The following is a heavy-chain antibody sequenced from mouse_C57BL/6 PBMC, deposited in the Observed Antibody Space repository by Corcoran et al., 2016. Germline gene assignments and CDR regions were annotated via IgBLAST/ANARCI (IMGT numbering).Heavy chain of an antibody. CDR3: AREGDYYGSSRFAY. CDR2: ISYDGSN. CDR1: GSSITSGYY. V-gene: IGHV3-6*01. J-gene: IGHJ3*01. D-gene: IGHD1-1*01. Sequence: DVQLQASGPGLVQPSQSLSITCSVTGSSITSGYYWNWIPQFPGNKLEWMGYISYDGSNNYNPSLNNRISITRDTSKNQVCLKLNSVTTEDTATYDCAREGDYYGSSRFAYWGQGTLVTVSA.